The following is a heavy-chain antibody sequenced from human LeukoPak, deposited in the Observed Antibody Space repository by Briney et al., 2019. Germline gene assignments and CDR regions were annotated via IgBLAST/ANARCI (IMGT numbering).Heavy chain of an antibody. CDR3: ARAYGDQYYFDY. D-gene: IGHD4-17*01. CDR2: IIPILGIA. J-gene: IGHJ4*02. Sequence: SVKVSCKASGYTFTSYDINWVRQATGQGLEWMGRIIPILGIANYAQKFQGRVTITADKSTSTAYMELSSLRSEDTAVYYCARAYGDQYYFDYWGQGTLVTVSS. V-gene: IGHV1-69*04. CDR1: GYTFTSYD.